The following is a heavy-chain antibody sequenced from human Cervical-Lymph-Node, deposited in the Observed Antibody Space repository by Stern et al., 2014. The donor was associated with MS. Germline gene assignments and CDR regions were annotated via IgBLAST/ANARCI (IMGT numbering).Heavy chain of an antibody. D-gene: IGHD4-23*01. CDR1: GFTFSSYS. CDR3: AREITSVVTGGDGYFDY. Sequence: EVQLVESGGGLVQPGGSLRLSCADSGFTFSSYSMNWVRQAPGKGLEWVSYISSSSSTIYYADSVKGRFTISRDNAKNSLYLQMNSLRDEDTAVYYCAREITSVVTGGDGYFDYWGQGTLVTVSS. V-gene: IGHV3-48*02. J-gene: IGHJ4*02. CDR2: ISSSSSTI.